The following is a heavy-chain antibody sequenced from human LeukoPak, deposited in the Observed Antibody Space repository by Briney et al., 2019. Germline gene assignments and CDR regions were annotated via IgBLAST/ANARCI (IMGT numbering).Heavy chain of an antibody. D-gene: IGHD7-27*01. CDR1: GYTFTGYY. CDR2: INPSSGGT. V-gene: IGHV1-2*02. CDR3: ARVLTGDAFDI. J-gene: IGHJ3*02. Sequence: ASVKVSCKASGYTFTGYYMHWVRQAPGQGLEWMGWINPSSGGTNYAQKFQGRVTMTRDTSISTAYMELSRLRSDDTAVYYCARVLTGDAFDIWGQGTMVTVSS.